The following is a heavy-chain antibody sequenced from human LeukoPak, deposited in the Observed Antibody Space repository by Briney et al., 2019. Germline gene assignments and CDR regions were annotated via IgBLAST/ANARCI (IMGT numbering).Heavy chain of an antibody. V-gene: IGHV4-34*01. J-gene: IGHJ4*02. CDR1: GGSFSGYY. Sequence: SEALSLTCAVYGGSFSGYYWSWIRQPPGKGLEWIGEINHSGSTNYNPSLKSRVTISVDTSKNQFSLKLSSVTAADTAVYYCARLVGATGAYWGQGTLVTVSS. D-gene: IGHD1-26*01. CDR3: ARLVGATGAY. CDR2: INHSGST.